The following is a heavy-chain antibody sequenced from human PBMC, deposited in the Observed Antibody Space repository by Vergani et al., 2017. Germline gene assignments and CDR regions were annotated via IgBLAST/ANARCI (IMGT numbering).Heavy chain of an antibody. J-gene: IGHJ5*02. CDR3: ALCSTSWRFDP. V-gene: IGHV4-34*01. CDR1: GGSFSGYY. CDR2: IYYSGST. Sequence: QVQLQQWGAGLLKPSETLSLTCAVYGGSFSGYYWSWIRQPPGKGLEWIGSIYYSGSTYYNPSLKSRVTISVDTSKNQFSLKLSSVTAADTAVYYCALCSTSWRFDPWGQGTLVTVSS. D-gene: IGHD2-2*01.